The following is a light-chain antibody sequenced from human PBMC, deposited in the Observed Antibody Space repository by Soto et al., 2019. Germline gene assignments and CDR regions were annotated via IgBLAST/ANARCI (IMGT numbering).Light chain of an antibody. Sequence: EIVMTQSPATLSVSPGERATLSCRASQSVSSNLAWYQQKPGQAPRLLIYVASTRATGIPARFSGSGSGTEFTLTIRSLQSEDFAVYYCQQYNNWPYTFGQGTKLEIK. CDR2: VAS. CDR1: QSVSSN. J-gene: IGKJ2*01. CDR3: QQYNNWPYT. V-gene: IGKV3-15*01.